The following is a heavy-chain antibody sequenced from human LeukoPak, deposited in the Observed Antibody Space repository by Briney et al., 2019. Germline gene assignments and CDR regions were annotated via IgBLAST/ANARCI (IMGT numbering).Heavy chain of an antibody. Sequence: ASVNVSCKASGYTFTGYYIHWVRQAPGQGLEWMGWINPQSGSTNYAQKFQGRVTMTRDTSISTVDMELSRLRSDDTAMYYCARDGNFDIWGQGTMVTVSS. J-gene: IGHJ3*02. D-gene: IGHD4-23*01. V-gene: IGHV1-2*02. CDR2: INPQSGST. CDR3: ARDGNFDI. CDR1: GYTFTGYY.